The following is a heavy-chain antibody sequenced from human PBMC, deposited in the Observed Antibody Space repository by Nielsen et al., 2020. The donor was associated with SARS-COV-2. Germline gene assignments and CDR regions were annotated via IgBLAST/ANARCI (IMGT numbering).Heavy chain of an antibody. Sequence: SGPTLVKPTQTLTLTCTFSGFSLSTSGMCVSWIRKPPGKALEWLARIDWDDDKYYSTSLKTRLTISKDTSKNQVVLTMTNMDPVDTATYCCARMVTNGVCYDYWGQGTLVTVSS. CDR3: ARMVTNGVCYDY. D-gene: IGHD2-8*01. J-gene: IGHJ4*02. V-gene: IGHV2-70*11. CDR2: IDWDDDK. CDR1: GFSLSTSGMC.